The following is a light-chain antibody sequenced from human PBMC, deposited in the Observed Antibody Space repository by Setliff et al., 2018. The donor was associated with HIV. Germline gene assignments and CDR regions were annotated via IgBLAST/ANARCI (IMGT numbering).Light chain of an antibody. CDR1: RNDVGRYDL. CDR3: SASRPSATLVL. Sequence: QSALTQPASVSGSPGQSITISCSGTRNDVGRYDLVSWYQQLPGKAPKLMIFQVFNRPSGVSNRFSGSKSGNTASLTISGLQAEDEADYYCSASRPSATLVLFGTGTKVTVL. J-gene: IGLJ1*01. V-gene: IGLV2-14*02. CDR2: QVF.